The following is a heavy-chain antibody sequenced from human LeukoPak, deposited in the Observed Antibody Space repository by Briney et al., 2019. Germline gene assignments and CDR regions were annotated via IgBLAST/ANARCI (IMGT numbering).Heavy chain of an antibody. V-gene: IGHV4-34*01. CDR2: INHSGST. CDR3: ARDTWGYSDY. J-gene: IGHJ4*02. Sequence: PSETLSLTCAVYGGSFSGYYWSWIRQPPGKGLEWIGEINHSGSTNYNPSLKSRVTISVDTSKNQFSLKLSSVTAADTAVYYCARDTWGYSDYWGQGTLVTVSS. D-gene: IGHD3-16*02. CDR1: GGSFSGYY.